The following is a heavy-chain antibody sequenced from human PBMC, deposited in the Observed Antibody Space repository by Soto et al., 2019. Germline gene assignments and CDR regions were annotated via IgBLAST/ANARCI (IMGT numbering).Heavy chain of an antibody. CDR1: GFTFNSYW. V-gene: IGHV3-7*05. D-gene: IGHD3-10*01. CDR2: IKQDGSEK. Sequence: PGGSLRLSCAASGFTFNSYWMSWVRQAPGKGLEWVANIKQDGSEKYYVDSVKGRFTISRDNAKNSLYLQMNSLRVEDTAVYYCASYNYYGSGSYPWGQGTLVTVSS. CDR3: ASYNYYGSGSYP. J-gene: IGHJ4*02.